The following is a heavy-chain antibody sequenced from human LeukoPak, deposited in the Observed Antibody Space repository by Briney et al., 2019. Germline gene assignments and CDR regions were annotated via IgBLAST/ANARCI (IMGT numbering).Heavy chain of an antibody. CDR1: EFTFSNYA. CDR2: IRVNDET. V-gene: IGHV3-23*01. D-gene: IGHD6-13*01. CDR3: AGELVDAFDI. Sequence: GGSLRLSCAASEFTFSNYAMNWVRQAPGKGLEWVSGIRVNDETYYADSVKGRFTISRDNSKNTLYLQMNSLRAEDTAVYYCAGELVDAFDIWGQGTMVTVSS. J-gene: IGHJ3*02.